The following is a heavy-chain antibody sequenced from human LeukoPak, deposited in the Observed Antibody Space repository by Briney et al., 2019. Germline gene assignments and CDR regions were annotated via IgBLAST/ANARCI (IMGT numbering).Heavy chain of an antibody. D-gene: IGHD3-22*01. Sequence: ASVKVSCKASGGTFSSYAISWVRQAPGQGLEWVGGIIPIFGTANYAQKFQGRVTITADESTSTAYMELSSLRSEDTAVYYCARVPYYYDSSGYFSYYGMDVWGQGTTVTVSS. CDR1: GGTFSSYA. CDR3: ARVPYYYDSSGYFSYYGMDV. CDR2: IIPIFGTA. J-gene: IGHJ6*02. V-gene: IGHV1-69*13.